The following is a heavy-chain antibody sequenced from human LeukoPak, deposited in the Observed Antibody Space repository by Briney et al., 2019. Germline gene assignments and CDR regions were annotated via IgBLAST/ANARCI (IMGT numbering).Heavy chain of an antibody. V-gene: IGHV3-21*01. Sequence: PGGSLRLSCAASGFTFSSYSMNWVRQAPGKGLEWVSSISSTGTYIYYRDSLKGRFTISRDNAKNSLYLQMNSLRAEDTAVYYCASDQNTCSGGTCFANGLDSWGQGTLVTVSS. CDR3: ASDQNTCSGGTCFANGLDS. CDR2: ISSTGTYI. CDR1: GFTFSSYS. D-gene: IGHD2-15*01. J-gene: IGHJ5*01.